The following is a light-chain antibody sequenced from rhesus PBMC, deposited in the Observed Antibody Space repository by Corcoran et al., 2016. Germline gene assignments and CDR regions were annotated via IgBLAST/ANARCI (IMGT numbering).Light chain of an antibody. Sequence: DIQMTQSPSSLSASVGDTVTITCRASQGISSWLAWYQQKPGKAPKLLIYKASSLQSGVPSRFSGRGSGTDFTLTIRSLQSEDFATYYCQQYSSRPRTFGQGAKVEIK. V-gene: IGKV1-22*01. CDR1: QGISSW. J-gene: IGKJ1*01. CDR3: QQYSSRPRT. CDR2: KAS.